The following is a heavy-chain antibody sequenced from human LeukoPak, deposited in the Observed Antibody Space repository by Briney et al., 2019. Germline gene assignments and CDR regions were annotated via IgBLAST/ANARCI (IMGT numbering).Heavy chain of an antibody. D-gene: IGHD6-13*01. CDR1: GFTFSSYG. J-gene: IGHJ3*02. Sequence: PGGSLRLSCAASGFTFSSYGMHWVRQAPGKGLEWVAFIRYDGSNKYYADSVKGRSTISRDNSKNTLYLQMNSLRAEDTAVYYCAKKYRSSWSDAFDIWGQGTMVTVSS. CDR2: IRYDGSNK. V-gene: IGHV3-30*02. CDR3: AKKYRSSWSDAFDI.